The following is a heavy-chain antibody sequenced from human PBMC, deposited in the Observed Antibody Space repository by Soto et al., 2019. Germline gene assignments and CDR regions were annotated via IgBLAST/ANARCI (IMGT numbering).Heavy chain of an antibody. J-gene: IGHJ4*02. CDR3: ASHYDSSGYYYRGLDY. CDR1: GGTFSSYA. Sequence: QVQLVQSGAAVKKPGSSVKVSCKASGGTFSSYAISWVRQAPGQGLEWMGGIIPIFGTADYAQKFQGRVTITADESTSTGNRELSSLRSEDTAVYYCASHYDSSGYYYRGLDYWGQGTLVTVSS. CDR2: IIPIFGTA. D-gene: IGHD3-22*01. V-gene: IGHV1-69*12.